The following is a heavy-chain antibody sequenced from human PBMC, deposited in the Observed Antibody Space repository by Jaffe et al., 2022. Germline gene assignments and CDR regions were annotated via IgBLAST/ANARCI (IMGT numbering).Heavy chain of an antibody. CDR3: ARDRYCSGGSCYPDDAFDI. CDR2: IIPIFGTA. CDR1: GGTFSSYA. D-gene: IGHD2-15*01. Sequence: QVQLVQSGAEVKKPGSSVKVSCKASGGTFSSYAISWVRQAPGQGLEWMGGIIPIFGTANYAQKFQGRVTITADESTSTAYMELSSLRSEDTAVYYCARDRYCSGGSCYPDDAFDIWGQGTMVTVSS. J-gene: IGHJ3*02. V-gene: IGHV1-69*01.